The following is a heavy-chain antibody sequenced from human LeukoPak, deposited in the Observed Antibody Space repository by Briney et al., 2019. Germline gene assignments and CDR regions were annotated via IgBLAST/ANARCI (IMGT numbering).Heavy chain of an antibody. D-gene: IGHD6-13*01. CDR3: AKDAAAAGSAYYFEY. CDR2: ISGSGGIT. J-gene: IGHJ4*02. V-gene: IGHV3-23*01. Sequence: GGSLRLSCAASGFTFDDYAMHWVRQAPGKGLEWVSVISGSGGITYYEDSVKGRFTISRDNSKNTLYLQMNSLRADDTAIYYCAKDAAAAGSAYYFEYWGQGTLVTVSS. CDR1: GFTFDDYA.